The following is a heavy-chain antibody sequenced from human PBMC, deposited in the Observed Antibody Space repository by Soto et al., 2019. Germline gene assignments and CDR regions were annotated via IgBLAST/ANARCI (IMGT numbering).Heavy chain of an antibody. D-gene: IGHD1-7*01. Sequence: GGSLRLSCAASGFTFSSYDMHWVRQATGKGLEWVSAIGTAGDTYYPGSVKGRFTISRENAKNSLYLQMNGLRAEDTAVYYCARAWNSGRRYYYGMDVWGQGTTVTVSS. CDR1: GFTFSSYD. CDR3: ARAWNSGRRYYYGMDV. CDR2: IGTAGDT. J-gene: IGHJ6*02. V-gene: IGHV3-13*01.